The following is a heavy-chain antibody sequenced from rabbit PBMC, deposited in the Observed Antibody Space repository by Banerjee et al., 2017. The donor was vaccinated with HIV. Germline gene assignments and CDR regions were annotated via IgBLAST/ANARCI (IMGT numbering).Heavy chain of an antibody. D-gene: IGHD7-1*01. V-gene: IGHV1S45*01. CDR2: IDGGSTGSA. J-gene: IGHJ4*01. CDR1: GFSFSSTDW. CDR3: ARFGYTGYGNAYYFNL. Sequence: QEQLEESGGDLVKPGASLTLTCTASGFSFSSTDWIHWVRQAPGKGLEWIACIDGGSTGSAYYASWAKGRFTISKTSSTTVTLQMTSLTAADTATYFCARFGYTGYGNAYYFNLWGQGTLVTVS.